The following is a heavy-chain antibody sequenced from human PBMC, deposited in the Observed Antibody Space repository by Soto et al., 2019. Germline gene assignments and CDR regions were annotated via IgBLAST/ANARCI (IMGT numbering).Heavy chain of an antibody. CDR2: IFPDDSDI. J-gene: IGHJ4*02. V-gene: IGHV5-51*01. Sequence: HGESLKISCKASGYSFNRYWIGWVRQMPGQGLEWMGVIFPDDSDIRHSPAFRGQVTISADKSINTVYLQYTGLKASAPPPHYGAKRIRWYYFDSWGQGT. D-gene: IGHD3-16*01. CDR1: GYSFNRYW. CDR3: AKRIRWYYFDS.